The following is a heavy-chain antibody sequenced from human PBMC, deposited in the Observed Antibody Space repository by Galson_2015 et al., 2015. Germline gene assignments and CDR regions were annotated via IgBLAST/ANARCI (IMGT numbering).Heavy chain of an antibody. CDR1: GFTFSSYA. D-gene: IGHD1-26*01. CDR2: ISYDGSNK. Sequence: SLRLSCAASGFTFSSYAMHWVRQAPGKGLEWVAVISYDGSNKYYAGSVKGRFTISRDNSKNTLYVQMNSLRAEDTAVYYCARGRGWETLRKSPFDYWGQGTLVTVSS. J-gene: IGHJ4*02. CDR3: ARGRGWETLRKSPFDY. V-gene: IGHV3-30-3*01.